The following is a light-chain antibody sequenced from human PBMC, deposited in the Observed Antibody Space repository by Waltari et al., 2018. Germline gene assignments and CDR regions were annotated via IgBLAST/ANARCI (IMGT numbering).Light chain of an antibody. CDR2: DAS. CDR3: QQYDNPTWT. CDR1: QDISNY. V-gene: IGKV1-33*01. J-gene: IGKJ1*01. Sequence: DIQMTQSPSSLSASVGDRVTITCQASQDISNYLNWYQQKPGKAPKLLIYDASNLETGVPSRFSGSGSGTDFTLTSSSLQPEDIATYYCQQYDNPTWTFGQGTKVEIK.